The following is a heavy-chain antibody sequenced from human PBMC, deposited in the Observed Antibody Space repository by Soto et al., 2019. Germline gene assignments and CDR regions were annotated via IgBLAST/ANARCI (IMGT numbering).Heavy chain of an antibody. V-gene: IGHV3-11*01. CDR2: IDTSGTKI. D-gene: IGHD3-3*01. J-gene: IGHJ4*02. CDR1: GYTFSDYY. Sequence: PGGSLRLSCAASGYTFSDYYMSWIRQAPGKGREWISYIDTSGTKIYYADSVKGRFTITRDNAKNSLYLKMNSLRDEDTAVYYCASHYDMWSGYLSPVDYWGQGTLVTVSS. CDR3: ASHYDMWSGYLSPVDY.